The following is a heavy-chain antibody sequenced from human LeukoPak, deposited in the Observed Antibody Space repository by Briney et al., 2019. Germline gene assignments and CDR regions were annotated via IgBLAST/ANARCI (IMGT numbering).Heavy chain of an antibody. CDR1: GGSFSGYY. D-gene: IGHD3-22*01. Sequence: SETLSLTCAVYGGSFSGYYWSWIRQPPGKGLEWIGEINHSGSTNYNPSLKSRVTISVDTSGNQFSLKLSSVTAADTAVYYCASDSSGYYRIWGQGTLVTVSS. V-gene: IGHV4-34*01. J-gene: IGHJ4*02. CDR2: INHSGST. CDR3: ASDSSGYYRI.